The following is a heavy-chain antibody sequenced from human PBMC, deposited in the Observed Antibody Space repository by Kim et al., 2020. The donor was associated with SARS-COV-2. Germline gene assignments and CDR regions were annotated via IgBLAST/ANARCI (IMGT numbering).Heavy chain of an antibody. CDR3: ARAGTAPTGGLAYGMDV. CDR2: IIPIFGTA. Sequence: SVKVSCKASRDTFNSYGINWVRQAPGQGLEWMGGIIPIFGTANYAQKFQGRVTMTADELTSTAYMDLSSLRSEDTAVYYCARAGTAPTGGLAYGMDVWGQGTTVTVSS. D-gene: IGHD3-16*01. J-gene: IGHJ6*02. V-gene: IGHV1-69*13. CDR1: RDTFNSYG.